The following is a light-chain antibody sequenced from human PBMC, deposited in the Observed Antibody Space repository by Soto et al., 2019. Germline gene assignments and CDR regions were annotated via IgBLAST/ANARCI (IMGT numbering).Light chain of an antibody. V-gene: IGLV2-14*01. CDR2: DVT. CDR3: SSYTSSSTPYV. J-gene: IGLJ1*01. Sequence: QSALTQPASVSGSPGQSITISCTGTSSDVGGYNYVSWYQQHPVKAPKLMIYDVTNRPSGVSDRFSGSKSRNTASLTISGLQAEDEADYYCSSYTSSSTPYVFGTGTKLTVL. CDR1: SSDVGGYNY.